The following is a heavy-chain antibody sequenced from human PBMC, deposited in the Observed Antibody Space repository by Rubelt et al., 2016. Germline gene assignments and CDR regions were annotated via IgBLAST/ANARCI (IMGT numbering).Heavy chain of an antibody. J-gene: IGHJ6*02. CDR1: GFIFSTYS. CDR2: ISSSSSYI. CDR3: ARYYDLWSGSSYYYYALDV. V-gene: IGHV3-21*01. D-gene: IGHD3-3*01. Sequence: EVQLVESGGGLVEPGGSLRLSCAASGFIFSTYSMTLVRQPPGKGLEWVSSISSSSSYIYYADSVKGRFSISRDSAKSSLYLQLTILRAEGTAVYYCARYYDLWSGSSYYYYALDVWGQGTTVTGSS.